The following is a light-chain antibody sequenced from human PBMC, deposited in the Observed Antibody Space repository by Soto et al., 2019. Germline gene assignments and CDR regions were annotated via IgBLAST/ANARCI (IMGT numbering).Light chain of an antibody. CDR2: EVT. CDR3: SSYTNINTRACV. Sequence: QSALTPPASVSGSPGQSITISCTGTSGDIGSYNRVSWYQQHPGKAPKLIIYEVTDRPSGVSNRFSGSKSGNTASLTISGLQAEDEAEYYCSSYTNINTRACVFGTGTKLTLL. CDR1: SGDIGSYNR. J-gene: IGLJ1*01. V-gene: IGLV2-14*01.